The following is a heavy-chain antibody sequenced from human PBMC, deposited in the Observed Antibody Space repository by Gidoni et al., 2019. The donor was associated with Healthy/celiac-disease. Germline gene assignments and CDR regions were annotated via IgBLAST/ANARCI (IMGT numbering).Heavy chain of an antibody. CDR2: IYYSGST. CDR3: ARVCGGDCYVLVDAFDI. J-gene: IGHJ3*02. D-gene: IGHD2-21*02. CDR1: GGSLLSSSYY. Sequence: QLQLHESGPGLVNPSDTLPLTCTVPGGSLLSSSYYWGWTRQPPGRALEWIGSIYYSGSTYYNPSLKSRVTISVDTSKNQFSLKLSSVTAADTAVYYCARVCGGDCYVLVDAFDIWGQGTMVTVSS. V-gene: IGHV4-39*07.